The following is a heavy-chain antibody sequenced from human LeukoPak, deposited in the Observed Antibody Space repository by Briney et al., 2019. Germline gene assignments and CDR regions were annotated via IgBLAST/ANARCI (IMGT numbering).Heavy chain of an antibody. D-gene: IGHD2-15*01. V-gene: IGHV4-59*01. CDR2: IYYSGTT. CDR3: ASLYCSRGNCNPYC. J-gene: IGHJ4*02. CDR1: GGSFNSYY. Sequence: SETLTLTCTVSGGSFNSYYWSWIRQPPGQGLEWIGYIYYSGTTNYNPSRKRRVTTSVNTTTNHFSQQLTSVPTAEAPVSYCASLYCSRGNCNPYCWGQGTPVSASS.